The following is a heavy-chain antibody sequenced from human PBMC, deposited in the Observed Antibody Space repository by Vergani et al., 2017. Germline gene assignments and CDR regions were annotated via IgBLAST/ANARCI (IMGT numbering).Heavy chain of an antibody. J-gene: IGHJ4*02. Sequence: QVQVVQSGAEVKKSGASVKVSCKTSGYTFSNYYMHWVRQAPGQGLEWMGIINPSGGHTNYAQKVQGRVTMTRDTSTSTVYMELSSLRSEDTAIYYCAGGDYDILTGYRYWGQGTLVTVSA. V-gene: IGHV1-46*03. CDR3: AGGDYDILTGYRY. D-gene: IGHD3-9*01. CDR1: GYTFSNYY. CDR2: INPSGGHT.